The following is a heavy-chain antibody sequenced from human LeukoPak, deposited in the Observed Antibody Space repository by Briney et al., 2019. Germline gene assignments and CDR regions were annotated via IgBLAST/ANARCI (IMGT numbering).Heavy chain of an antibody. CDR3: TSPSGRGVQNWFDP. D-gene: IGHD3-10*01. V-gene: IGHV3-73*01. CDR2: IRSKANSYAT. Sequence: GGPLRLSCAASGFTFSGSAMHWVRQASGKGLEWVGRIRSKANSYATAYAASAKGRFTISRDDSKNTAYLQMNSLKTEDTAVYYCTSPSGRGVQNWFDPWGQGTLVTVSS. CDR1: GFTFSGSA. J-gene: IGHJ5*02.